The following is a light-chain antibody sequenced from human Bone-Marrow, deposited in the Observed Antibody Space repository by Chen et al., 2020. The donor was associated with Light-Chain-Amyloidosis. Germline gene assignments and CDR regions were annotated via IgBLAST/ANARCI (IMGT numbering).Light chain of an antibody. CDR1: NIGSTS. Sequence: SYVLTQPSSVSVAPGQTATIACGGNNIGSTSVHWYQQTPGQDPLLVVYDDSERPSGIPERLSGYNSGNTATLTVSRVEAGDEADYYCQVWDRSSDRPVFGGGTKLTVL. J-gene: IGLJ3*02. CDR2: DDS. V-gene: IGLV3-21*02. CDR3: QVWDRSSDRPV.